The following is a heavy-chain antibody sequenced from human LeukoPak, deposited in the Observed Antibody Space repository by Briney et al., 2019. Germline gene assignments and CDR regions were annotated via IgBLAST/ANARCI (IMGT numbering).Heavy chain of an antibody. CDR1: GFTFTSSA. D-gene: IGHD3-16*01. V-gene: IGHV1-58*02. J-gene: IGHJ5*02. CDR3: AAAGGGLNWFDP. CDR2: IVVGSGNT. Sequence: SVKVSCKASGFTFTSSAMQWVRPARGQRLAWRGWIVVGSGNTNYAQKFQERVTITRDMSTSTAYMELSSLRSEDTAVYYCAAAGGGLNWFDPWGQGTLVTVSS.